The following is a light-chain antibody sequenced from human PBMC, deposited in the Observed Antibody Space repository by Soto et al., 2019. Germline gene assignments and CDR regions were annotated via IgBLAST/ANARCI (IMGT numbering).Light chain of an antibody. Sequence: EIPITQSPATVSVSPAARATLSWRASQSVSSNLAWYQQKPGQAPRLLIYGASTRALGIPARFSGSESGTEFTLTISSLQSEDFAVYFCQQYDDWPITFGQGTRLEIK. V-gene: IGKV3-15*01. CDR3: QQYDDWPIT. CDR1: QSVSSN. CDR2: GAS. J-gene: IGKJ5*01.